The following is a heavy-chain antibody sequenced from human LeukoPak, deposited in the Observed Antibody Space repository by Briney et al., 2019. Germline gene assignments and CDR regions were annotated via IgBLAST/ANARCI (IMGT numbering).Heavy chain of an antibody. V-gene: IGHV3-23*01. CDR2: IGGSGGST. Sequence: PGVSLRLSCAASGFTFSKYAMSWVRQAPGKGLEWVSSIGGSGGSTYYVDSVKGRFTISRDTSKNTLYLQMNSLRAEDTAVYYCAKDGDLGDIIVVPTAYPFDYWGQGTLVTVSS. CDR1: GFTFSKYA. D-gene: IGHD2-2*01. J-gene: IGHJ4*02. CDR3: AKDGDLGDIIVVPTAYPFDY.